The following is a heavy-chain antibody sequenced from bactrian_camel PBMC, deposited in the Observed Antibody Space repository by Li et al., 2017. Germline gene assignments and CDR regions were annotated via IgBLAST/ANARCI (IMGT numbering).Heavy chain of an antibody. V-gene: IGHV3S26*01. CDR2: MDGTLGST. CDR1: TFRY. Sequence: QVQLVESGGGSVQAGGSLTLSCVPSTFRYMAWFRQAPEKEREWVAGMDGTLGSTTYADSIKGRFTLSLDNAKTTLNLQMNSLKPEDTAMYYCGTDLQSRCLFSDYEPDDFGYWGQGTQVTVS. CDR3: GTDLQSRCLFSDYEPDDFGY. J-gene: IGHJ6*01. D-gene: IGHD4*01.